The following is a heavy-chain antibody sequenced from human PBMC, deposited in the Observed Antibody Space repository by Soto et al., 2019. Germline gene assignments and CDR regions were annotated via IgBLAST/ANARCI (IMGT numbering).Heavy chain of an antibody. J-gene: IGHJ5*02. CDR3: ARGAFHNYYVYA. D-gene: IGHD3-16*01. V-gene: IGHV3-74*01. CDR1: GFTFSTYW. Sequence: EVQLVESGGDSVQPGGSLRLSCAASGFTFSTYWMHWVRQAPGEGLVWVSRIKGDGSSTSSADSVEGRFTISRDNAKNTVYLHMTSLRADATAVYYCARGAFHNYYVYAWGQGTLVTVSS. CDR2: IKGDGSST.